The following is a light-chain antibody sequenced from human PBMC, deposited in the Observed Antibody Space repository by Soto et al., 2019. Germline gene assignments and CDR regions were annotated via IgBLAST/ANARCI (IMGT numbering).Light chain of an antibody. CDR2: GTS. CDR1: QCLSSSY. V-gene: IGKV3-20*01. J-gene: IGKJ1*01. CDR3: QRFGTSPPWT. Sequence: EMVLTQSPGTLSLSPGERATLPCRASQCLSSSYLAWYQQKPGQAPRLLIYGTSIRATGIPDRFSGSGSGTDFTLTITRLEPEDFAVYYCQRFGTSPPWTFGQGTKVDIK.